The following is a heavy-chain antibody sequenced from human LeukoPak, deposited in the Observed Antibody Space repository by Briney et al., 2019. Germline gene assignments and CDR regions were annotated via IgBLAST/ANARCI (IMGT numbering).Heavy chain of an antibody. CDR2: ISWNSGSI. V-gene: IGHV3-9*01. Sequence: QTGGTLRLSCAASEFTFDDYAMHWVRQAPGKGLEWVSGISWNSGSIGYADSVKGRFTISRDNAKNSLYLQMNSLRAEDTAVYYCAREGYYEVHDAFDIWGQGTMVSVSS. J-gene: IGHJ3*02. CDR3: AREGYYEVHDAFDI. D-gene: IGHD3-22*01. CDR1: EFTFDDYA.